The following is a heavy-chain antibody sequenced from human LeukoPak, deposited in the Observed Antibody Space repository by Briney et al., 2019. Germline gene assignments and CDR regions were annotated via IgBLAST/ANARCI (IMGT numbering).Heavy chain of an antibody. Sequence: ASVKVSCKASGYTFTSYAMNWVRQAPGQGLEWMGWINTNTGNPTYAQGFTGRFVFSLDTSVSTAYLQISSLKAEDTAVYYCARSQRRIAAAGTAFDYWGQGTLVTVSS. V-gene: IGHV7-4-1*02. CDR1: GYTFTSYA. CDR3: ARSQRRIAAAGTAFDY. D-gene: IGHD6-13*01. J-gene: IGHJ4*02. CDR2: INTNTGNP.